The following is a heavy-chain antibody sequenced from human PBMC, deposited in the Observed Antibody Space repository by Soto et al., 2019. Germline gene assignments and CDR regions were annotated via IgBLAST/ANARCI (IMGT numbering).Heavy chain of an antibody. Sequence: GGSLRLSCAASGFTFSSYAMSWVRQAPGKGLEWVSAISGSGGSTYYADSVTGRFTISRDNSKNTLYLQINSLRAADTAVYYCAKVGYYGSGSYPNWGQGTLVTVSS. D-gene: IGHD3-10*01. J-gene: IGHJ4*02. CDR2: ISGSGGST. CDR1: GFTFSSYA. CDR3: AKVGYYGSGSYPN. V-gene: IGHV3-23*01.